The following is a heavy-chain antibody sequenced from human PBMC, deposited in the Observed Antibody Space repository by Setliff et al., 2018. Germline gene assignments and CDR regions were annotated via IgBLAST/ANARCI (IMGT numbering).Heavy chain of an antibody. J-gene: IGHJ3*02. Sequence: SETLSLTCAVSGYSISSGYYWGWIRQPPGKGLEWIGSIYHSGSTYYNPSLKSRVTISVDTSKNQFSLKLSSVTAADTAVYYCARRYYDSTGYYYYAFDIWGRGTMVTVSS. CDR2: IYHSGST. D-gene: IGHD3-22*01. V-gene: IGHV4-38-2*01. CDR3: ARRYYDSTGYYYYAFDI. CDR1: GYSISSGYY.